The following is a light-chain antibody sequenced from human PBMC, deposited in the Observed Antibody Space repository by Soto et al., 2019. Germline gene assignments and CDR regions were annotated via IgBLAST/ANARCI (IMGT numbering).Light chain of an antibody. V-gene: IGLV2-18*02. CDR1: SSDVGSYNR. CDR3: NSYTSSKTYV. J-gene: IGLJ1*01. CDR2: EVS. Sequence: HSALTQPPSVSGSPGQSVTISCTGTSSDVGSYNRVSWYQQPPGTAPKLMIYEVSNRPSGVPDRFSGSKSGNTASLTISGLQPEDEADYYCNSYTSSKTYVFGTGTKVTVL.